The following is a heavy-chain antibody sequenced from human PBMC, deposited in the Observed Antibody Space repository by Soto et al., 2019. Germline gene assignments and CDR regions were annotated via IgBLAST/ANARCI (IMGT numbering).Heavy chain of an antibody. J-gene: IGHJ5*02. D-gene: IGHD6-19*01. CDR1: GFTFSSYG. CDR3: AKEGSIAVADPRNWFDP. Sequence: QVQLVESGGGVVQPGRSLRLSCAASGFTFSSYGMHWVRQAPGKGLGWVAVISYDGSNKYYADSVKGRFTISRDNSQNTLYLQMNSLRAEDTAVYYCAKEGSIAVADPRNWFDPWCQGTLVTVSS. V-gene: IGHV3-30*18. CDR2: ISYDGSNK.